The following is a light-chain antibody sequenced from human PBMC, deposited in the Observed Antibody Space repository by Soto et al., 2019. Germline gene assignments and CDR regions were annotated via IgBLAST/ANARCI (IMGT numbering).Light chain of an antibody. V-gene: IGKV1D-16*01. CDR3: QQYNNFPPT. J-gene: IGKJ4*01. CDR1: QSVANW. CDR2: ETS. Sequence: DVQMTQSPSSLTASVGDRVSITCRASQSVANWLAWYQQKPGKAPKSLIYETSTLQSGVPSRFSGSGSGTYFTLTINSLQPEDFATNYCQQYNNFPPTFGGGTKVEIK.